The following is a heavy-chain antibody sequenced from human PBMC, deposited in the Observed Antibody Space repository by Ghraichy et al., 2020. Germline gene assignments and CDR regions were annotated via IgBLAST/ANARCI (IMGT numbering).Heavy chain of an antibody. CDR3: ASCRATIFGVVITHQDDNGPFDY. CDR2: IIPIFGTA. Sequence: SVKVSCKASGGTFSSYAISWVRQAPGQGLEWMGGIIPIFGTANYAQKFQGRVTITADESTSTAYMELSSLRSEDTAVYYCASCRATIFGVVITHQDDNGPFDYWGQGTLVTVSS. J-gene: IGHJ4*02. D-gene: IGHD3-3*01. CDR1: GGTFSSYA. V-gene: IGHV1-69*13.